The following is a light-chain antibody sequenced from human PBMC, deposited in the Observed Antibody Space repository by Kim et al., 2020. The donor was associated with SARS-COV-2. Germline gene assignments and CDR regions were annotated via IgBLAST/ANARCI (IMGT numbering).Light chain of an antibody. J-gene: IGLJ3*02. CDR1: SNNVGDQG. CDR2: RNT. V-gene: IGLV10-54*04. Sequence: QTATLTCTGNSNNVGDQGAAWVQQYQGHPPKVLSYRNTNRPSGISERFSASRSGNTASLTITELQPEDEADYYCSAWDRSLSAWVFGGGTQLTVL. CDR3: SAWDRSLSAWV.